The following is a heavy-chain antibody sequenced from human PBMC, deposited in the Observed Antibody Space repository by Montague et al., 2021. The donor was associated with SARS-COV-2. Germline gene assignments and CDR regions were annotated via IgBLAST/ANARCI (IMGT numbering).Heavy chain of an antibody. D-gene: IGHD3-22*01. CDR3: ASEGLGNYCDSSGYYPFDY. CDR1: GFTLSDYD. CDR2: ISYNSSNK. Sequence: SLRLSCAASGFTLSDYDMRWVRQAPGKGLEWVSFISYNSSNKYYVDSVXGLFTISRDNSKNTLYLQMNSLRAEDTAVYYCASEGLGNYCDSSGYYPFDYWGQGTLVTVSS. J-gene: IGHJ4*02. V-gene: IGHV3-30*04.